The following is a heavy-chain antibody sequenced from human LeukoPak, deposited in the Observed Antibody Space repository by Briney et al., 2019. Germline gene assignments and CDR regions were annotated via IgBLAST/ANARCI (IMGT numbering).Heavy chain of an antibody. Sequence: SETLSLTCSVSGGSISSDEYYWSWIRQAPGKGLEWIGYINYRATTFYNPSLRSRLDISVDTSNNHFSLKLKSVTAADTAVYYCASARFYYYDSSGYPYYFDSWGQGVLVPVSS. CDR2: INYRATT. J-gene: IGHJ4*02. CDR1: GGSISSDEYY. D-gene: IGHD3-22*01. V-gene: IGHV4-30-4*01. CDR3: ASARFYYYDSSGYPYYFDS.